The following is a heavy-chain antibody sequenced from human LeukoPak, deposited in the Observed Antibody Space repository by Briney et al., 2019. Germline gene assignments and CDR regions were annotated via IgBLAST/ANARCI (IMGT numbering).Heavy chain of an antibody. CDR1: GFTFSSYS. V-gene: IGHV3-48*04. Sequence: GGSLRLSCAASGFTFSSYSMNWVRQAPGKGLEWVSYISGSGSNIYYADSVKGRFTISRDNAKNSLYLQMNSLRAEDTAVYYCARESDGYNFDYWGQGTLVTVSS. J-gene: IGHJ4*02. CDR2: ISGSGSNI. CDR3: ARESDGYNFDY. D-gene: IGHD5-24*01.